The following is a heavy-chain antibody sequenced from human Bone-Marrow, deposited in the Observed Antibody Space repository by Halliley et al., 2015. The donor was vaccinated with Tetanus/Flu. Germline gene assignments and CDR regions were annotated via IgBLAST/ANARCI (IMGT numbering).Heavy chain of an antibody. D-gene: IGHD2-21*02. CDR3: ARRGDSYVFDF. V-gene: IGHV5-51*04. CDR2: THPGDSDI. Sequence: LEGMGITHPGDSDIRYKPSFQGQVTISADEPTTTAYLQWSSLQASDTAMYYCARRGDSYVFDFWGQGTLVTVSS. J-gene: IGHJ4*02.